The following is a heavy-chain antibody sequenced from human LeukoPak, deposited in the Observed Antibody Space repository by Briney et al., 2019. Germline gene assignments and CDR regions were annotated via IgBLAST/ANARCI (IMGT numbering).Heavy chain of an antibody. J-gene: IGHJ3*02. V-gene: IGHV1-18*01. D-gene: IGHD6-19*01. Sequence: GASVKVSCKASGDTFTSYGISWVRQAPGQGLEWMGWISAYNGNTNYAQKLQGRVTMTTDTSTSTAYMELRSLRSDDTAVYYCARSWLQSSGLLGAFDIWGQGTMVTVSS. CDR3: ARSWLQSSGLLGAFDI. CDR1: GDTFTSYG. CDR2: ISAYNGNT.